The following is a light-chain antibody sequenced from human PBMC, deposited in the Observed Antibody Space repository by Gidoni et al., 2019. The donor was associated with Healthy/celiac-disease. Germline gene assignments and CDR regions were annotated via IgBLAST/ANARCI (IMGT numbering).Light chain of an antibody. V-gene: IGKV1-8*01. J-gene: IGKJ1*01. Sequence: ALRITPSPSSLSASTGDRVTITCRASQGISSYLAWYQQKPGKAPKLLIYAASTLQSGVPSRFSGSGSGTDFTLTISCLQSEDFATYYCQQYYSYPRTFGQGTKVEIK. CDR3: QQYYSYPRT. CDR1: QGISSY. CDR2: AAS.